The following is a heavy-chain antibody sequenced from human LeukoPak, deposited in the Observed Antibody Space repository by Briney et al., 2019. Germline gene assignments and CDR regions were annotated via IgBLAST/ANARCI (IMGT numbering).Heavy chain of an antibody. J-gene: IGHJ4*02. Sequence: GGSLRLSCAASGLTSGSYAMSWVRQAPGKGLEWVSAITGSGGSTFYADSVKGRFTISRDNSKNTLYLQMNSLRAEDTAVYYCAKVSQLLSFRFDYWGQGTLVTVSS. CDR1: GLTSGSYA. D-gene: IGHD2-2*01. CDR2: ITGSGGST. CDR3: AKVSQLLSFRFDY. V-gene: IGHV3-23*01.